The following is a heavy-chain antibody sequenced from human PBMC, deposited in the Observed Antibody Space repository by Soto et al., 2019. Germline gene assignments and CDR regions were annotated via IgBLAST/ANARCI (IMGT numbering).Heavy chain of an antibody. J-gene: IGHJ6*02. CDR2: IYYSGST. Sequence: PSETLSLTCTVSGGSISSSSYYWGWIRQPPGKGLEWIGSIYYSGSTYYNPSLKSRVTISVDTSKNQLSLKLSSVTAADTAVYYCARHWAIFGVVTHYYYYYGMDVWGQGTTVTVSS. V-gene: IGHV4-39*01. CDR1: GGSISSSSYY. D-gene: IGHD3-3*01. CDR3: ARHWAIFGVVTHYYYYYGMDV.